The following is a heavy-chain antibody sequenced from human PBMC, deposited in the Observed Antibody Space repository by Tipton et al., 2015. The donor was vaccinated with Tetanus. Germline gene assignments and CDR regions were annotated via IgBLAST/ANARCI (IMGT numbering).Heavy chain of an antibody. CDR1: GGSISSSSYY. Sequence: TLSLTCTVSGGSISSSSYYWGWIRQPPGKGLEWIGSIYYSGSTYYNPSPKSRVTISVDTSKNQFSLKLSSVTAADTAVYYCARDGGDSLQFPRFDPWGQGTLVTVSS. J-gene: IGHJ5*02. CDR3: ARDGGDSLQFPRFDP. V-gene: IGHV4-39*07. D-gene: IGHD2-21*01. CDR2: IYYSGST.